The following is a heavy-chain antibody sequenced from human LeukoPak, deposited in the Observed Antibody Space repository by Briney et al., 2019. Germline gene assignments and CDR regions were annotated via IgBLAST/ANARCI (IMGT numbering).Heavy chain of an antibody. CDR2: ISGGGTVT. V-gene: IGHV3-23*01. Sequence: PGVSLRLSCAASGFTFSSYAMSWVRQAPGKGLEWVSSISGGGTVTYYADSVKGRFTISRDNSKNTVYLQMNSLRAEDTAVYYCAKEPRVATIGIFDYWGQGTLVTVSS. J-gene: IGHJ4*02. D-gene: IGHD5-12*01. CDR1: GFTFSSYA. CDR3: AKEPRVATIGIFDY.